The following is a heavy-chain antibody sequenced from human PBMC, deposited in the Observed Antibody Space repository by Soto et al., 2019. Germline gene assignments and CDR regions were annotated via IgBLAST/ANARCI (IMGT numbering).Heavy chain of an antibody. CDR1: GYTFTGYY. CDR3: ARVTALWFGQYYFDY. D-gene: IGHD3-10*01. J-gene: IGHJ4*02. Sequence: SVKVSCKASGYTFTGYYMHWVRQAPGQGLEWMGWINPNSGGTNYAQKFQGRVTMTRDTSISTAYMELSRLRSDDTAVYYCARVTALWFGQYYFDYWGQGTLVTVSS. V-gene: IGHV1-2*02. CDR2: INPNSGGT.